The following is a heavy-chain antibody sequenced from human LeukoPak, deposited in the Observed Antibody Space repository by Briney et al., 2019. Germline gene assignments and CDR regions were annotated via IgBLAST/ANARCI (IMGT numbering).Heavy chain of an antibody. CDR1: GGTFSSYA. D-gene: IGHD1-14*01. J-gene: IGHJ3*02. Sequence: SVKVSCTASGGTFSSYAISWVRQAPGQGLEWMGGIIPIFGTANYAQKFQGKVTITADESTSTAYMELSSLRSEDTAVYYCANPRKGGDAFDIWGQGTMVTVSS. CDR2: IIPIFGTA. CDR3: ANPRKGGDAFDI. V-gene: IGHV1-69*13.